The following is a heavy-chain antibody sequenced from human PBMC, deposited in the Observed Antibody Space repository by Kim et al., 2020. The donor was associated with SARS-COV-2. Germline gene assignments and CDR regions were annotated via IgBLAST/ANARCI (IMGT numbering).Heavy chain of an antibody. D-gene: IGHD6-19*01. Sequence: SETLSLTCTVSAYSISSGSYWGWIRQPPGKGLEWIGSIFHSGSTYYNPSLWSRLTISVDTSKNQFSLKLSSVTAADTAVYYCVRDSSGWSRDYWGQGTLV. CDR2: IFHSGST. V-gene: IGHV4-38-2*02. J-gene: IGHJ4*02. CDR1: AYSISSGSY. CDR3: VRDSSGWSRDY.